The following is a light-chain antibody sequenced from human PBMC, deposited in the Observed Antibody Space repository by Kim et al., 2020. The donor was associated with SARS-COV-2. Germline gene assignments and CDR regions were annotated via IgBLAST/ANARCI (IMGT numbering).Light chain of an antibody. Sequence: QSALTQPPSASGSPGQSVTISCTGTSSDVGGYNYVSWYQQHPGKAPKFLIYEVNKRPSGVPDRFSGSKSGNTASLTVSGLQAEDEADYYCSSFAGSNNPVVFGGGTQLTVL. CDR2: EVN. J-gene: IGLJ2*01. V-gene: IGLV2-8*01. CDR1: SSDVGGYNY. CDR3: SSFAGSNNPVV.